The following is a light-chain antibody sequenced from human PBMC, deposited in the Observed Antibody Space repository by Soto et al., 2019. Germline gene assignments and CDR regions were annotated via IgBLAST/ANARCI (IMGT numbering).Light chain of an antibody. CDR3: PQYNNWPKT. CDR1: QRVRRY. J-gene: IGKJ1*01. CDR2: GPS. Sequence: EIAVTQSPATLSVSPGERATLSCRASQRVRRYLALYQHKPGPAPRLLIYGPSTRATGIPASFSGSGSGTEFTLTISILQSEDFAVYCCPQYNNWPKTFGQGTKV. V-gene: IGKV3-15*01.